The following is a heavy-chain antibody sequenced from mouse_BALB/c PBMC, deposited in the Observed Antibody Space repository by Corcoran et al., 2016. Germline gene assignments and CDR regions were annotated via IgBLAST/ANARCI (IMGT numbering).Heavy chain of an antibody. V-gene: IGHV9-3-1*01. J-gene: IGHJ4*01. CDR2: INTYTGEP. CDR1: GYTFTHYG. Sequence: QIQLVQSGPKLKKPVETLKISCKGSGYTFTHYGMNWVKQAPGKGLKWMGWINTYTGEPTYADDFKGRFAFTLETSASTAYLQINNLKNDDTATYFCAIEPYAMDYWGQGTSVTVSS. CDR3: AIEPYAMDY.